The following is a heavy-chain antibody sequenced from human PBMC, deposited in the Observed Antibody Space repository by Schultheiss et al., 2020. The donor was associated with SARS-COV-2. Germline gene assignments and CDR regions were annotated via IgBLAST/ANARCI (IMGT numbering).Heavy chain of an antibody. CDR3: AREGRDCSGGSCYSPLGGYFQH. D-gene: IGHD2-15*01. Sequence: GESLKISCAASGFTFSSYAMHWVRQAPGKGLEWVAVISYDGSNKYYADSVKGRFTISRDNSKNTLYLQMNSLRAEDTAVYYCAREGRDCSGGSCYSPLGGYFQHWGQGTLVTVSS. CDR1: GFTFSSYA. CDR2: ISYDGSNK. V-gene: IGHV3-30*04. J-gene: IGHJ1*01.